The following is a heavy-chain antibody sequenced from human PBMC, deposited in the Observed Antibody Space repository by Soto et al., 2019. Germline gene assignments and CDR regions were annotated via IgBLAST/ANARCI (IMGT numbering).Heavy chain of an antibody. CDR1: GYTFTVYY. CDR3: ARGVVLVPAAIRGVGSYYYYYGMDV. D-gene: IGHD2-2*01. J-gene: IGHJ6*02. V-gene: IGHV1-2*04. CDR2: INPNSGGT. Sequence: ASVKVSCKASGYTFTVYYMHWVRQAPGQGLEWMGWINPNSGGTNYAQKFQGWVTMTRDTSISTAYMELSRLRSDDTAVYYCARGVVLVPAAIRGVGSYYYYYGMDVWGQGTTVTVSS.